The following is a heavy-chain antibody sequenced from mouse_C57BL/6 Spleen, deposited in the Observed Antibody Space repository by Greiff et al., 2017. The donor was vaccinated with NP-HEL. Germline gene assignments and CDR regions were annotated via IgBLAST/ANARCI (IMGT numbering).Heavy chain of an antibody. CDR1: GYTFTDHT. J-gene: IGHJ1*03. V-gene: IGHV1-78*01. Sequence: VQLQQSDAELVKPGASVKISCKVSGYTFTDHTIHWMKQRPEQGLEWIGYIYPRDGSTKYNEKFKGKATLTADKSSSTAYMQLTSLTSEDSAVYCFASSYYYGSRYWYFDVWGTGTTVTVSS. D-gene: IGHD1-1*01. CDR3: ASSYYYGSRYWYFDV. CDR2: IYPRDGST.